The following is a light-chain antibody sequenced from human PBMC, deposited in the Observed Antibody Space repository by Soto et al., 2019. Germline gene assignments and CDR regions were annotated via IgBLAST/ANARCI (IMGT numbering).Light chain of an antibody. CDR1: QIISSW. Sequence: DIQMTQSPSTLSASVGDRVTITCRASQIISSWLAWYHQKPGKAPKLLIYDASSLESGVPSRFSGRGSGTEFTLTISSLQPDDFATYYCQQYNSYWTFGQGTKVDI. V-gene: IGKV1-5*01. CDR3: QQYNSYWT. CDR2: DAS. J-gene: IGKJ1*01.